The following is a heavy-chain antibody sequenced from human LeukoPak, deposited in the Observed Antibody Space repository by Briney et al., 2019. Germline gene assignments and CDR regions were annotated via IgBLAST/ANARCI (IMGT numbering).Heavy chain of an antibody. D-gene: IGHD3-22*01. CDR3: ARLYYYASSGYDALDI. CDR2: MDGSSGKT. J-gene: IGHJ3*02. Sequence: ASVKVSCKTSGYTFTSYDINWVRQATGQVLEWMGGMDGSSGKTAYAQRFLGRVTITRNTSISTAYMELSSLTSEDTAVYYCARLYYYASSGYDALDIWGQGTMVTVSS. V-gene: IGHV1-8*01. CDR1: GYTFTSYD.